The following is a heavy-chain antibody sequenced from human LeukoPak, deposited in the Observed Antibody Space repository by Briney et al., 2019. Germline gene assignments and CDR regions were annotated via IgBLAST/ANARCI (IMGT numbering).Heavy chain of an antibody. CDR3: ARGRMVRGVTYFDY. V-gene: IGHV3-7*01. CDR1: GFMFSTYW. J-gene: IGHJ4*02. CDR2: IKQDGSEK. D-gene: IGHD3-10*01. Sequence: GGSLRLSCAASGFMFSTYWMSWVRQAPGKGLEWVANIKQDGSEKYYVDSVKGRSTISRDNAKSSLFLQMDSLRAEDTAMYYCARGRMVRGVTYFDYWGQGTLVTVSS.